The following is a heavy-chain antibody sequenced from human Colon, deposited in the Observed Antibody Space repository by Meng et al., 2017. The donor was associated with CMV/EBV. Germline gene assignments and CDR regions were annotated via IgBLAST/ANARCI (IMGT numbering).Heavy chain of an antibody. V-gene: IGHV1-2*06. Sequence: CTASGDTLTGYYMRWVRQAPGQGLEWMGRINPNRGGTNYAQKFQGRVTMTRDTSISTAYMELSRLTSDDTAVYYCARVPLGATTSLDYWGQGTLVTVSS. CDR1: GDTLTGYY. CDR3: ARVPLGATTSLDY. D-gene: IGHD1-26*01. CDR2: INPNRGGT. J-gene: IGHJ4*02.